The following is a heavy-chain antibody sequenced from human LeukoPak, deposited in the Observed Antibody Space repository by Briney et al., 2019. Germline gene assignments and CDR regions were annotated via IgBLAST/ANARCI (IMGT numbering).Heavy chain of an antibody. V-gene: IGHV3-21*01. CDR1: GFTFSIYN. J-gene: IGHJ4*02. D-gene: IGHD3-22*01. CDR3: AKERYYDSSAYYSTY. Sequence: GGSLRLSCAASGFTFSIYNMNWVRQAPGKGLEWVSSISSSSGYIHYADSVKGRFTISRDNAKNSLYLQMNSLRAEDTAVYYCAKERYYDSSAYYSTYWGRGTLVTVSS. CDR2: ISSSSGYI.